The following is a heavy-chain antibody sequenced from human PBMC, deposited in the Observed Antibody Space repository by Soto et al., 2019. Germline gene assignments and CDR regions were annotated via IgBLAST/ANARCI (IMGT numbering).Heavy chain of an antibody. V-gene: IGHV4-39*01. D-gene: IGHD4-17*01. Sequence: SETLSLTCTVSGASISSSNYYWGWIRQPPGRGLEWIGTMYYSGRTYYNPSLMSRVTTSVDTSKNQFSLKLSAVTATDTAVYYCARHGNTVTTGYYYGMDVWGQGTTVTVSS. CDR2: MYYSGRT. CDR1: GASISSSNYY. J-gene: IGHJ6*02. CDR3: ARHGNTVTTGYYYGMDV.